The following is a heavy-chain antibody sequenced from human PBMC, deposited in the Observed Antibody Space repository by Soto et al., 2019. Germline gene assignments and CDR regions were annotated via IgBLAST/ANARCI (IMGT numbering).Heavy chain of an antibody. CDR1: SYSINSGGYY. D-gene: IGHD6-6*01. CDR3: ARRGGSSSGYYYYAMDV. Sequence: PXETLSLTCSVSSYSINSGGYYWSWIRQHPGKGLEWIGYIYSNGDTYYNPSLKSRVTISVDTSKNQFSLNLTSVTAADTAVYYCARRGGSSSGYYYYAMDVWGQGTTVTVSS. V-gene: IGHV4-31*03. CDR2: IYSNGDT. J-gene: IGHJ6*02.